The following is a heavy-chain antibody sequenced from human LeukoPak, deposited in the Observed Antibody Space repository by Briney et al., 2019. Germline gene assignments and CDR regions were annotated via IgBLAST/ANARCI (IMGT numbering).Heavy chain of an antibody. CDR1: GGSISSNNHY. J-gene: IGHJ5*02. V-gene: IGHV4-61*02. Sequence: SETLSLTCTVSGGSISSNNHYWSWIRQPAGKGLEWIERISTSGDTHYNPPLMSRVTMSIDTSKNQFSLKLSSVTAADTAVYYCARRPGAGSRDCWFDPWGQGTLVTVSS. D-gene: IGHD2-21*01. CDR2: ISTSGDT. CDR3: ARRPGAGSRDCWFDP.